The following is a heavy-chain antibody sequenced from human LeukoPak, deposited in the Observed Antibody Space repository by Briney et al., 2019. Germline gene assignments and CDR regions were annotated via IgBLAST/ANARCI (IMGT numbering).Heavy chain of an antibody. CDR2: IYYSGST. J-gene: IGHJ3*02. Sequence: SETLSPTCTVSGGSISSSSYYWGWIRQPPGKGLEWIGSIYYSGSTYHNPSLKSRVTISVDTSKNQFSLKLSSVTAADTAVYYCASVEQWLDAFDIWGQGTMVTVSS. D-gene: IGHD6-19*01. V-gene: IGHV4-39*01. CDR1: GGSISSSSYY. CDR3: ASVEQWLDAFDI.